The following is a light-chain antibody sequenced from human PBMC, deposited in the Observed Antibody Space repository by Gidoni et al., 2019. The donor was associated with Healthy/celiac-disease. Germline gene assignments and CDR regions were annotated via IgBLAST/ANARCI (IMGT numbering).Light chain of an antibody. CDR2: DAS. CDR3: QQRSNLPPLT. Sequence: EVVFTQSQATLTLSPGERATLSCRASQSSSSYLAWYQQTPCLIYDASNRATAIPARFSGSGSRPAFPLTLTSLEPEDFAVYSCQQRSNLPPLTCGGGTKVEI. V-gene: IGKV3-11*01. J-gene: IGKJ4*01. CDR1: QSSSSY.